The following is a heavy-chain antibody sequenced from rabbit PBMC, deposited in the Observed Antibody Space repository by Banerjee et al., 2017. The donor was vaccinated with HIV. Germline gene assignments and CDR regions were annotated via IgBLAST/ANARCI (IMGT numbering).Heavy chain of an antibody. CDR3: ARSNSGDYMGL. Sequence: QKLLEESGGHLVQPAGSLTLICTACGFSLSNKYVMCCVRQAPGKGLEWLACINTSSGSTVYASWAKGRFTISRTSSTTVALQMTSLTAADTATYFCARSNSGDYMGLWGQGTLVTVS. CDR1: GFSLSNKYV. D-gene: IGHD1-1*01. V-gene: IGHV1S45*01. J-gene: IGHJ4*01. CDR2: INTSSGST.